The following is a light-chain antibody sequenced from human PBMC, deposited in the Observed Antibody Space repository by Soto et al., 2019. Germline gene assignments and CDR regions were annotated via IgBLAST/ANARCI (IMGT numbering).Light chain of an antibody. J-gene: IGKJ1*01. V-gene: IGKV3-20*01. CDR3: KQYIRTPCT. Sequence: EIVLTQSPGTLSLSPGERATLSCRASQSVSSNSLAWYQHRPGQAPRLLIYGASSRATGVPDRFSGSGSGSGTDFTHTSSRRELEEFAVYYCKQYIRTPCTFGKGTKMEI. CDR1: QSVSSNS. CDR2: GAS.